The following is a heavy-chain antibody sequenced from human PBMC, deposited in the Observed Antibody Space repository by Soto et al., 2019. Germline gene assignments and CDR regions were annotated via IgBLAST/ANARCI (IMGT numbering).Heavy chain of an antibody. CDR1: GFTFHNYS. Sequence: GGPLRLSCAASGFTFHNYSMHWVRQPPDKGLEWVAVTSYDGGKNFYADSVKGRFTISRDNSKNTLYLQMNGLRAGDTAIYYCARVESSGAAKYFIDYWGQGTLVTVSS. V-gene: IGHV3-30*03. CDR2: TSYDGGKN. J-gene: IGHJ4*02. D-gene: IGHD3-10*01. CDR3: ARVESSGAAKYFIDY.